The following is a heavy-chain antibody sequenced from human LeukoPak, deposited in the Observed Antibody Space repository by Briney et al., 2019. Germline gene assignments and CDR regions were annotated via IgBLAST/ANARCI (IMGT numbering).Heavy chain of an antibody. D-gene: IGHD4-17*01. J-gene: IGHJ4*02. CDR3: ARGYGDYVDY. Sequence: ASVKVSCKASGYTFTGYYIHWVRQAPGQGLEWMGWIHPNSGGTNYAQKFQGRVTMTRDTSISTAYMELSSLRSDDTAVYYCARGYGDYVDYWGQGTLVTVCS. CDR1: GYTFTGYY. CDR2: IHPNSGGT. V-gene: IGHV1-2*02.